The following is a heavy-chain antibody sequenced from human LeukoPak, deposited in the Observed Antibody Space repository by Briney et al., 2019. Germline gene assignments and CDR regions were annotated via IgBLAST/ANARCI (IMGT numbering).Heavy chain of an antibody. J-gene: IGHJ6*03. CDR2: MNPNSGNT. CDR1: GYTFTNFD. Sequence: ASVKVSCKASGYTFTNFDINWVRQAAGQGLEWMGWMNPNSGNTGYAQKFQGRVTMTMNTSITTAYREVSSLISEDTAVYYCARGPQWRGDYYYIDVWGRGTTVTVSS. D-gene: IGHD6-19*01. CDR3: ARGPQWRGDYYYIDV. V-gene: IGHV1-8*01.